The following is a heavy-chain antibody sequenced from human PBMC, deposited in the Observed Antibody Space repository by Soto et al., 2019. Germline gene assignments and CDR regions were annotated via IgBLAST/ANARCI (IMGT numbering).Heavy chain of an antibody. CDR3: ARAHYGDYGYGMDV. V-gene: IGHV4-30-2*01. J-gene: IGHJ6*02. Sequence: QLQLQESGSGLVKPSQTLSLTCAVSGGSISSGGYSWTWIRQPPGKGLEWIGYIYDSGTTYYNPSLKSGVTISVDRSKNQFSLKLSSVTAADTAVYYCARAHYGDYGYGMDVWGQGTTVTVSS. CDR1: GGSISSGGYS. CDR2: IYDSGTT. D-gene: IGHD4-17*01.